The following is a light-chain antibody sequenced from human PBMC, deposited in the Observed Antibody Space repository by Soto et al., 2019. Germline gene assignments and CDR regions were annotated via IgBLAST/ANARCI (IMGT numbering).Light chain of an antibody. J-gene: IGLJ1*01. CDR3: SSYTSSSTHNYG. CDR1: SSDVGGYNY. Sequence: QSALTQPHSVSGSPGHSVAISCSGTSSDVGGYNYVSWYQQHPGKAPKLIIYDVSNRPSGVPDRFSGSKSGNTASLTISGLQAEDEADYYCSSYTSSSTHNYGFGTGTKVTVL. V-gene: IGLV2-11*01. CDR2: DVS.